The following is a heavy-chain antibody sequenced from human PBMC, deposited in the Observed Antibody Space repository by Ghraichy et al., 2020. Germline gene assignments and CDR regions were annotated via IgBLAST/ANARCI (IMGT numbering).Heavy chain of an antibody. J-gene: IGHJ4*02. CDR1: GGSISGYY. CDR2: IYYSGST. Sequence: SETLSLTCTVSGGSISGYYWSWIRQPPGKGLEWIGYIYYSGSTTYNPSLRSRLTISVDTSKNQFSLKLTSVTAADTAVYYCGRLNWGPNRILDYWGQGTLVTVSS. CDR3: GRLNWGPNRILDY. V-gene: IGHV4-59*08. D-gene: IGHD7-27*01.